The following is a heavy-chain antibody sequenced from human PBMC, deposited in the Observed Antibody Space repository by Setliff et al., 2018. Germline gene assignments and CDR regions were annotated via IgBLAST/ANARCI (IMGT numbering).Heavy chain of an antibody. CDR1: GYTFTSYA. CDR2: INTNTGNP. Sequence: ASVKVSCKASGYTFTSYAMNWVRQAPGQGLEWMGWINTNTGNPTYAQGFTGRFVFSLDTSVSTAYLQISSLKAEDTAVYYCARGRVAGTWWYYYYYYGMDVWGQGTTVTVSS. V-gene: IGHV7-4-1*02. CDR3: ARGRVAGTWWYYYYYYGMDV. D-gene: IGHD6-19*01. J-gene: IGHJ6*02.